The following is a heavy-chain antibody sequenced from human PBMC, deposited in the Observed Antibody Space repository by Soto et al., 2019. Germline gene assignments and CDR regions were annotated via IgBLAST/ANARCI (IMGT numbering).Heavy chain of an antibody. Sequence: QVQLQESGPGLVKPSETLSLTCTVSGGSISSYYWSWIRQPPGKGLEWIGYVYYSGSTNYNPSLNSRVTISVDTSKNQFSLKLSSVTAADTAVYYCARDLGGGDYHFDYWGQGTLVTVSS. D-gene: IGHD4-17*01. J-gene: IGHJ4*02. CDR3: ARDLGGGDYHFDY. CDR1: GGSISSYY. V-gene: IGHV4-59*01. CDR2: VYYSGST.